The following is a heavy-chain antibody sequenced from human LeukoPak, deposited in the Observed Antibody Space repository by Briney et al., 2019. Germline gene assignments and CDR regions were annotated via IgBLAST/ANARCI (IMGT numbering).Heavy chain of an antibody. CDR2: TYYRSKWYN. V-gene: IGHV6-1*01. CDR3: ARDHHYYDSSGYYYYFDY. D-gene: IGHD3-22*01. CDR1: GDSVPSNSAA. Sequence: SQALSLTCVISGDSVPSNSAAWNWMRQSPSRCLEWLGRTYYRSKWYNDYAVSVKSRITINPDTSKNQFSLQLNSVTPEDTAVYYCARDHHYYDSSGYYYYFDYWGQGTLVTVSS. J-gene: IGHJ4*02.